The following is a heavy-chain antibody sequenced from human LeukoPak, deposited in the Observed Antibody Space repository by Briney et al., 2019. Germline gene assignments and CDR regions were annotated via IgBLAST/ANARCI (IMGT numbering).Heavy chain of an antibody. CDR2: IYYSGST. V-gene: IGHV4-39*07. J-gene: IGHJ5*02. CDR3: ASFCGRGRTSYCGYSYGSTPHNWLDP. D-gene: IGHD5-18*01. CDR1: GGSISSSSYY. Sequence: SETLSLTCTVSGGSISSSSYYWGWIRQPPGKGLEWIGSIYYSGSTYYNPSLKSRVTISVDTSKNQFSLKLSSVTAADTAVYYCASFCGRGRTSYCGYSYGSTPHNWLDPWGQGTLVTVSS.